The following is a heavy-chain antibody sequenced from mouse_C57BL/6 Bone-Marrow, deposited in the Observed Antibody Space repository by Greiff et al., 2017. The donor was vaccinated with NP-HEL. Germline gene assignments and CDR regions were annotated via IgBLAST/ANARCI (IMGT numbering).Heavy chain of an antibody. D-gene: IGHD2-5*01. J-gene: IGHJ4*01. CDR3: ARPGYSNYDAMDY. Sequence: VQLQQSGAGLARPGASVKLSCKASGYTFTNYGISWVRQRTGQGLEWIGEIYPRSGNTYYNENVKGRVTLTGDKASSTAYMELRSLTSEDSAVYFCARPGYSNYDAMDYWGQGTSVTVSS. CDR2: IYPRSGNT. CDR1: GYTFTNYG. V-gene: IGHV1-81*01.